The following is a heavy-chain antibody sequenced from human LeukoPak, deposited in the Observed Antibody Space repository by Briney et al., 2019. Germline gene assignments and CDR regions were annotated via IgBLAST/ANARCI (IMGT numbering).Heavy chain of an antibody. J-gene: IGHJ4*02. CDR1: GFTFSSYA. CDR2: ISYDGSNK. V-gene: IGHV3-30-3*01. CDR3: AKGQSRFDF. Sequence: GGSLRLSCAASGFTFSSYAMHWVRQAPGKGLEWVAVISYDGSNKYYADSVKGRFTISRDNSKNTLYLQMNSLRVEDTAVYFCAKGQSRFDFWGQGTLVAVSS.